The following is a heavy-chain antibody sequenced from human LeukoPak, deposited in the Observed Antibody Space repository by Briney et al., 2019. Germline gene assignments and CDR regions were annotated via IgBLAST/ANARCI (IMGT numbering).Heavy chain of an antibody. J-gene: IGHJ6*02. CDR1: GFTFSSYW. CDR2: IKQDGSEK. Sequence: PGGSLRLSCAASGFTFSSYWMSWVRQAPGKGLEWVANIKQDGSEKYYVDSVKGRFTISRDNAKNSLYLQMNSLRAEDTAVYYCARDLRYDILNPYYYYGMDVWGQGTTVTVSS. D-gene: IGHD3-9*01. V-gene: IGHV3-7*01. CDR3: ARDLRYDILNPYYYYGMDV.